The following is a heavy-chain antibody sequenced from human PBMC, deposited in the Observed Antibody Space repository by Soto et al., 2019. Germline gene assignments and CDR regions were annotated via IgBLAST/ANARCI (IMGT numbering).Heavy chain of an antibody. CDR3: ARERYQVISDGMDV. Sequence: QVQLVQSGAEVKTPGASVRVSCKASGYTFTGYYIHWVREAPGQGLEWMGWINPQTGGTSYAQKFQGRVTLSRDTSINTAYLELTRVRFADAAVYFCARERYQVISDGMDVWGQGTTVTVSS. CDR1: GYTFTGYY. J-gene: IGHJ6*02. D-gene: IGHD2-2*01. CDR2: INPQTGGT. V-gene: IGHV1-2*02.